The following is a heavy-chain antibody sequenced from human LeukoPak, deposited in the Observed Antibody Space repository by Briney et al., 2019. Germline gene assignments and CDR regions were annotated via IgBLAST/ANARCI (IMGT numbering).Heavy chain of an antibody. CDR3: ARDRRTTVTTRNYGMDV. J-gene: IGHJ6*02. Sequence: GGSLRLSCAASGFTFSSYWMSWVRQAPGKGLEWVANIKQDGSEKYCVDSVKGRSTISRDNAKNSLYLQMNSLRAEDTAVYYCARDRRTTVTTRNYGMDVWGQGTTVTVSS. CDR2: IKQDGSEK. CDR1: GFTFSSYW. D-gene: IGHD4-17*01. V-gene: IGHV3-7*04.